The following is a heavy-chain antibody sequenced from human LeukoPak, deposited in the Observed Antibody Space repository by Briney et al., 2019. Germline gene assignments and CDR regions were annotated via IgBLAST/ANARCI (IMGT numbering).Heavy chain of an antibody. V-gene: IGHV3-30*01. CDR3: ARGRAIAIPLSD. Sequence: GSPLPLSCAASGFHLSRLAMQWVRPTPGKGLEWVECISYDANNGRYEDSVKRRFTVSRDISKNTLMLQMNSLRPEDTAVYYCARGRAIAIPLSDWGQGTLVPVSS. CDR1: GFHLSRLA. CDR2: ISYDANNG. J-gene: IGHJ4*02. D-gene: IGHD6-13*01.